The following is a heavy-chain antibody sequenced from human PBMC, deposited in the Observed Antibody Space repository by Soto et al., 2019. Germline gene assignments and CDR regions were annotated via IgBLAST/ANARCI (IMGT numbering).Heavy chain of an antibody. Sequence: QVQLVQSGGEVKKPGASVKVSCKTSGYSFTTYGISWVRQAPGQGLEWMGWISAYNGNTNYAQKLQDRVTMTTDTSTSTAYMELRSLISDDTAVYYCAREGPAPYYYFGMDVWGQGSTVTVSS. CDR3: AREGPAPYYYFGMDV. CDR2: ISAYNGNT. CDR1: GYSFTTYG. J-gene: IGHJ6*02. V-gene: IGHV1-18*01.